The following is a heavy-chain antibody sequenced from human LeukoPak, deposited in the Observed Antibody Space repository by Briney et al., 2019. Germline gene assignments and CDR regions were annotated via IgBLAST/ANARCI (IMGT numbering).Heavy chain of an antibody. CDR2: INHSGST. D-gene: IGHD6-13*01. Sequence: SETLSLTCAVYGGSFSGYYWSWIRQPPGKGLEWIGEINHSGSTNYNPSLKSRVTISVDTSKNQFSLKLSSVTAADTAAYYCARRPAGIAAAGYFDYWGQGTLVTVSS. V-gene: IGHV4-34*01. J-gene: IGHJ4*02. CDR3: ARRPAGIAAAGYFDY. CDR1: GGSFSGYY.